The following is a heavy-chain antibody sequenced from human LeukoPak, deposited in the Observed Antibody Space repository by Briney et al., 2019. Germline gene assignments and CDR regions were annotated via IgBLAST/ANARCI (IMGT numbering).Heavy chain of an antibody. CDR3: ARDHSSVADI. CDR1: GGSISSGSYY. Sequence: SQTLSLTCTVSGGSISSGSYYWSWIRQPAGKGLEWIGRIYTSGSTNYNPSLKSRITISVDTSKNQFSLKLSSVTAADTAVYYCARDHSSVADIWGQGTMVTVSS. CDR2: IYTSGST. D-gene: IGHD6-19*01. J-gene: IGHJ3*02. V-gene: IGHV4-61*02.